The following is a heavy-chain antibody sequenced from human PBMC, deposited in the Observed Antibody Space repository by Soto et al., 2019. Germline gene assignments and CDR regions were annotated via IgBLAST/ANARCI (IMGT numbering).Heavy chain of an antibody. Sequence: GGSLRLSCAASGFTFSSYGMHWVRQAPGKGLEWVAVIWYDGSNKYYADSVKGRFTISRDNSKNTLYLQMNSLRAEDTAVYYCARAGGGYDNSGYFIDYWGQGTLVTVSS. V-gene: IGHV3-33*01. D-gene: IGHD3-22*01. CDR1: GFTFSSYG. CDR3: ARAGGGYDNSGYFIDY. CDR2: IWYDGSNK. J-gene: IGHJ4*02.